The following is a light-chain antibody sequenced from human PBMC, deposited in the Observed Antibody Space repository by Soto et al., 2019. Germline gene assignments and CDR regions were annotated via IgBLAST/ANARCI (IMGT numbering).Light chain of an antibody. CDR1: SSNIGSKY. CDR3: AAWDDSLSGVV. Sequence: QSVLTQPPSASGTPGQRVTSSCSGSSSNIGSKYVYWYQQLPGTAPKLLIYRNNQRPSGVPDRFSGSKSGTSASLAISGLRSEDEADYYCAAWDDSLSGVVFGGGTKVTVL. V-gene: IGLV1-47*01. CDR2: RNN. J-gene: IGLJ2*01.